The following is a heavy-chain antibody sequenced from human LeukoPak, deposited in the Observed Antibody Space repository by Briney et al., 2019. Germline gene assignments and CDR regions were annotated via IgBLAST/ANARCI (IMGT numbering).Heavy chain of an antibody. CDR3: AAGSGSYYPDYYGMDV. Sequence: GGSLRLSCAASGFTFSSYAMHWVRQAPGQGLEWMAVISYDGSNKYYADSVKGRFTISRDNSKNTLYLQMNSLRAEDTAVYYCAAGSGSYYPDYYGMDVWGQGTTVTVSS. J-gene: IGHJ6*02. CDR2: ISYDGSNK. D-gene: IGHD3-10*01. CDR1: GFTFSSYA. V-gene: IGHV3-30-3*01.